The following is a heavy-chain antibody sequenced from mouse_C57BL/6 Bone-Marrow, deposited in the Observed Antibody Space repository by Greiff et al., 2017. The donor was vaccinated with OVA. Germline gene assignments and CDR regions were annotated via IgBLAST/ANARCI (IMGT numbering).Heavy chain of an antibody. J-gene: IGHJ3*01. CDR2: INPNYGTT. Sequence: EVQLQQSGPELVKPGASVKISCKASGYSFTDYNMNWVKQSNGKSLEWIGVINPNYGTTSYNQKFKGKATLAVDQSSRTAYMQLNSLTSEDSAVYYCASPYYGSSYGWFAYWGQGTLVTVSA. CDR3: ASPYYGSSYGWFAY. V-gene: IGHV1-39*01. CDR1: GYSFTDYN. D-gene: IGHD1-1*01.